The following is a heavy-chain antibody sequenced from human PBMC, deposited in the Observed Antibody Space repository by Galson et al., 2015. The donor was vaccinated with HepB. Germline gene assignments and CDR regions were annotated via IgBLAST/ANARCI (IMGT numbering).Heavy chain of an antibody. Sequence: LSLTCTVSGGSINYYYWSWIRQAPGKGLEWIGSIYSGGGTSYNPSLKSRVTISIDTSRTHFSLRMNSVPATDTAVYYCARQSPATMAFSDWGQGTLVTVSS. J-gene: IGHJ4*02. D-gene: IGHD5-12*01. V-gene: IGHV4-59*08. CDR3: ARQSPATMAFSD. CDR1: GGSINYYY. CDR2: IYSGGGT.